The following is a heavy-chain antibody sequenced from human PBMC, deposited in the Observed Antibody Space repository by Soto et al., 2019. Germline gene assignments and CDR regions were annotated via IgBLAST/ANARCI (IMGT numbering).Heavy chain of an antibody. D-gene: IGHD3-16*01. CDR3: ARSQVWDAFDI. Sequence: QVQLVQSGAEVKKPGASVKVSCKASGYTFTGYYMNWVRQAPGQGLEWMGWINPNSGGTNYAQKCQGWATMTRDTPISTAYMELSRLRSDDTAVYYCARSQVWDAFDIWGQGTMVTVSS. J-gene: IGHJ3*02. CDR1: GYTFTGYY. CDR2: INPNSGGT. V-gene: IGHV1-2*04.